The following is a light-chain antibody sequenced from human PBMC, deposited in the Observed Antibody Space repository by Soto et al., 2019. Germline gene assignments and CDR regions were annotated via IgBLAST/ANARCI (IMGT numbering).Light chain of an antibody. J-gene: IGLJ1*01. V-gene: IGLV2-23*01. CDR3: CSYARTHYV. Sequence: QSVLTQPASVSGSPGQSITISCTGTSSDVGSYNLVSWYQQHPGKAPKLMIYEGSKRPSGVSNRFSGSKSGNTASLTISGLQAEDEADYYCCSYARTHYVFGTGTKGIVL. CDR2: EGS. CDR1: SSDVGSYNL.